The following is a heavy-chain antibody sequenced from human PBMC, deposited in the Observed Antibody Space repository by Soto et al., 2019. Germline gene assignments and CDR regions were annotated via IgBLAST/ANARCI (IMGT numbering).Heavy chain of an antibody. V-gene: IGHV4-4*07. CDR1: GGSISGHS. D-gene: IGHD5-12*01. J-gene: IGHJ4*02. CDR3: VRGRSYSVYDF. CDR2: IYPSGST. Sequence: SETLSLTCTVSGGSISGHSWIWIRQPAGRGLEWIGHIYPSGSTSYNPSLRSRVNMSLDTSKNQIFLNLTSVTAADTAVFYCVRGRSYSVYDFWGPGTLVTVSS.